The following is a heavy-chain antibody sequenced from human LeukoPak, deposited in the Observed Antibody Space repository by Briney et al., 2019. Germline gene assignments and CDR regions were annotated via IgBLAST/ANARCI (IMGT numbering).Heavy chain of an antibody. CDR1: GGSISSYY. V-gene: IGHV4-59*12. J-gene: IGHJ6*02. D-gene: IGHD3-10*01. CDR2: IYYSGST. CDR3: TSQTSGYYYYYGMDV. Sequence: SETLSLTCTVSGGSISSYYWSWIRQPPGKGLEWIGYIYYSGSTNYNPFLKSRVTISVDTSKNQFSLKLSSVTAADTAVYYCTSQTSGYYYYYGMDVWGQGTTVTVSS.